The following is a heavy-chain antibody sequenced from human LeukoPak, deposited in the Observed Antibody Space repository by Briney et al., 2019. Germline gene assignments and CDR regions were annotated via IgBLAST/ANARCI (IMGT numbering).Heavy chain of an antibody. CDR1: GGSISSYY. D-gene: IGHD5-18*01. Sequence: PSETLSLTCTVSGGSISSYYWSWIRQPPGKGLEWIGYIYYSGSTNYNPSLKSRVTISVDTSKNQFSLKLSSVTAADTAVYYCARMDTAMAISYYYYYMDVWGKGTTVTVSS. CDR3: ARMDTAMAISYYYYYMDV. CDR2: IYYSGST. J-gene: IGHJ6*03. V-gene: IGHV4-59*01.